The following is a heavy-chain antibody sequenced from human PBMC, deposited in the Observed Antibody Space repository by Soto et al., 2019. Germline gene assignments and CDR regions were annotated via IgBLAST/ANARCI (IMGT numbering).Heavy chain of an antibody. CDR2: IWYDGSNK. CDR1: GFTFSSYG. J-gene: IGHJ5*02. Sequence: GGSLRLSCAASGFTFSSYGMHWVRQAPGKGLEWVAVIWYDGSNKYYADSVKGRFTISRDNSKNTLYLQMNSLRAEDTAVYYCAREYLRGRVEIHWFDPWGQGTLVTVSS. CDR3: AREYLRGRVEIHWFDP. D-gene: IGHD3-10*01. V-gene: IGHV3-33*01.